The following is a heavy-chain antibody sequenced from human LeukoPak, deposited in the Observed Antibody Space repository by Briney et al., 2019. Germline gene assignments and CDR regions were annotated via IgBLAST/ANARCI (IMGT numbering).Heavy chain of an antibody. CDR3: ARAALGRDGYSNKDYFDY. CDR1: GYTFTSYG. CDR2: ISAYNGNT. J-gene: IGHJ4*02. Sequence: ASVKVSCKASGYTFTSYGISWVRQAPGQGLERMGWISAYNGNTNYAQKLQGRVTMTTDTSTSTAYMELRSLRSDDTAVYYCARAALGRDGYSNKDYFDYWGQGTLVTVSS. V-gene: IGHV1-18*01. D-gene: IGHD5-24*01.